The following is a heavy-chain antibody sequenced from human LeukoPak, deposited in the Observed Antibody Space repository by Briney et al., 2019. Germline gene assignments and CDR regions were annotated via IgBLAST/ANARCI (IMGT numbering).Heavy chain of an antibody. CDR1: GFTFSSYS. V-gene: IGHV3-48*04. CDR3: ARDLDAVTGYKGGAYYFDY. CDR2: ISSSSSTI. Sequence: GGSLRLSCTASGFTFSSYSMNWVRQAPGKGLEWVSYISSSSSTIYYADSVKGRFTISRDNAKNSLYLQMNSLRAEDTAVYYCARDLDAVTGYKGGAYYFDYWGQGTLVTVSS. J-gene: IGHJ4*02. D-gene: IGHD3-9*01.